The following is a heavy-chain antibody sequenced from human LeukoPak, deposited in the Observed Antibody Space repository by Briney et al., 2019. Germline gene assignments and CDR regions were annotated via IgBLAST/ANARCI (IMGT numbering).Heavy chain of an antibody. CDR1: GFTFSSYS. J-gene: IGHJ4*02. CDR2: ISSSSSYI. V-gene: IGHV3-21*01. D-gene: IGHD3-22*01. Sequence: GGSLRLSCAASGFTFSSYSMNWVRQAPGKGLEWVSSISSSSSYIYYADSVKGRFTISRDNAKNSLYLQMNSLRAEDTAVYYCARDLPGYYDSSGYYDYWGQGTPVTVSS. CDR3: ARDLPGYYDSSGYYDY.